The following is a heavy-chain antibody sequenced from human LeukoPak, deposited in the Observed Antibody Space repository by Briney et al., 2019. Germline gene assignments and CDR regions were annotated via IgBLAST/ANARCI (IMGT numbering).Heavy chain of an antibody. CDR3: VRVRDGYKSPAGGY. V-gene: IGHV1-8*01. CDR1: GYTFTSYD. Sequence: ASVKVSCKASGYTFTSYDINWVRQATGQGLEWMGWMNPNSGNTGYAQKFQGRVTMTRNTSISTAYMELSSLRSEDTAVYYCVRVRDGYKSPAGGYWGQGTLVTVSS. D-gene: IGHD5-24*01. J-gene: IGHJ4*02. CDR2: MNPNSGNT.